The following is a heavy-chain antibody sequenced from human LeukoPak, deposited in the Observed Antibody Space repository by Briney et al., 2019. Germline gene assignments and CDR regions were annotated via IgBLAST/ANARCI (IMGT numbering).Heavy chain of an antibody. D-gene: IGHD3-10*01. V-gene: IGHV4-34*01. J-gene: IGHJ4*02. Sequence: PSETLSLTCAVYGGSFSGYYWSWIRQPPGKGLEWIGEINHGGSTNYNPSLKSRVTISVDTSKNQFSLKLSSVTAADTAVYYCARSYYGSGSYRALVYWGQGTLVTVSS. CDR2: INHGGST. CDR1: GGSFSGYY. CDR3: ARSYYGSGSYRALVY.